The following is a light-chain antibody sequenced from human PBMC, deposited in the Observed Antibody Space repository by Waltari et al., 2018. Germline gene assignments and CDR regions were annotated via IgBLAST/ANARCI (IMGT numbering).Light chain of an antibody. CDR2: TAS. CDR3: HQIYSTLGDT. J-gene: IGKJ2*01. CDR1: ESISSY. V-gene: IGKV1-39*01. Sequence: DIQLTQSPSSLSASVGDRVTITCRASESISSYLSWYQQKPGEAPKPLIYTASSLEGGVPSRFSGSGSGTDYTLTISNLQPEDFATYYCHQIYSTLGDTFGQGTKLEIK.